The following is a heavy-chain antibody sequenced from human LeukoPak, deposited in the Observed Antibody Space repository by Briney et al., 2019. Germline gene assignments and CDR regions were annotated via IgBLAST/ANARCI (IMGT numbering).Heavy chain of an antibody. Sequence: GGSLRLSCAASGFTFRSYGMHWVRQAPGKGLEWVAVIWHDGSNQYYADSVKGRFTISRDNSKNTLYLQMDSLRAEDTAIYYCARYDGYAFYIDYWGQGTLVTVSS. D-gene: IGHD5-24*01. V-gene: IGHV3-33*01. CDR3: ARYDGYAFYIDY. J-gene: IGHJ4*02. CDR2: IWHDGSNQ. CDR1: GFTFRSYG.